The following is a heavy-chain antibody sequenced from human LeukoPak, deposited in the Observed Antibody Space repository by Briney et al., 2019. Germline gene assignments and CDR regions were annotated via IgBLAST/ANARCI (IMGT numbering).Heavy chain of an antibody. CDR2: INGGHYPT. J-gene: IGHJ6*02. V-gene: IGHV3-23*01. CDR1: GFSFSSFA. CDR3: AKDTVPSSSWYVYYYYYYGMDV. D-gene: IGHD6-13*01. Sequence: PGGSLRLSCAASGFSFSSFAMTWVRQAPGKGLEWVSSINGGHYPTYNTDSVKGRFTISRDNSKNTLYLQMNSLRAEDTAVYYCAKDTVPSSSWYVYYYYYYGMDVWGQGTTVTVSS.